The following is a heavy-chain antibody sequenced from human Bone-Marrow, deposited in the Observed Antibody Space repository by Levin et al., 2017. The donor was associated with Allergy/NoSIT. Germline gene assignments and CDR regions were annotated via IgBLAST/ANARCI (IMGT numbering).Heavy chain of an antibody. CDR3: ARLTGDCSGGACLSRYFYYYMDV. D-gene: IGHD2-15*01. J-gene: IGHJ6*03. V-gene: IGHV1-69*13. CDR2: IIPIFGPP. CDR1: GGTFSSHG. Sequence: SVKVSCKASGGTFSSHGIAWVRQAPGQGLEWMGGIIPIFGPPNYAQKFQGRVTISADESTNTAYMELSSLRSDDPAVFYCARLTGDCSGGACLSRYFYYYMDVWGKGTKVTVSS.